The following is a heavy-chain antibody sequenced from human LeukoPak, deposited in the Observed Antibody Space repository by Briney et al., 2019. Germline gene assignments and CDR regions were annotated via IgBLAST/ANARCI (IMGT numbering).Heavy chain of an antibody. CDR2: IYSGGST. D-gene: IGHD6-19*01. J-gene: IGHJ4*02. CDR1: GFTVSSNY. CDR3: AKQRYSSDFYFDY. Sequence: GGSLRLSCAASGFTVSSNYMSWVRQAPGKGLEWVSVIYSGGSTYYADSVKGRFTISRDNSKNTLYLQMNSLRAEDTAVYYCAKQRYSSDFYFDYWGQGTLVTVSS. V-gene: IGHV3-66*04.